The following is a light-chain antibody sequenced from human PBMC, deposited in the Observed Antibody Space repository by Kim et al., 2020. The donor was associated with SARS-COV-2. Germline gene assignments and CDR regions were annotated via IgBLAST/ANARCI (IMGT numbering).Light chain of an antibody. CDR2: GNS. Sequence: QRVTISCTGRSSNIGAGYDVHWYQQPPGTAPKRLIYGNSNRPSGVPDRFAGSKSGTSASLAITGLQAEDEADYYCQSYDSSLSVVFGGGTKVTVL. V-gene: IGLV1-40*01. J-gene: IGLJ2*01. CDR1: SSNIGAGYD. CDR3: QSYDSSLSVV.